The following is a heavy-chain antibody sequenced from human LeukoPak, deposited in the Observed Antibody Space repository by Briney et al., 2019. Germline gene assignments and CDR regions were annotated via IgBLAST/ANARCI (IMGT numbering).Heavy chain of an antibody. CDR3: VRGAVAGTGIDY. CDR1: GFTVSSNY. CDR2: IYSGGST. V-gene: IGHV3-53*01. Sequence: GGSLRLSCAASGFTVSSNYMSWVRQAPGKGLEWVSVIYSGGSTYYADSVKGRFTISRDNSKNTLYLQMNSLRAEDTAVYYCVRGAVAGTGIDYWGQGTLVTVSS. J-gene: IGHJ4*02. D-gene: IGHD6-19*01.